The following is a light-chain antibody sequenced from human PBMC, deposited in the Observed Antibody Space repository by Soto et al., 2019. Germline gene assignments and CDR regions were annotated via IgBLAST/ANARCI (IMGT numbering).Light chain of an antibody. CDR1: NIGSKS. CDR3: QVWDTSNDHHV. CDR2: YDS. V-gene: IGLV3-21*01. J-gene: IGLJ1*01. Sequence: SYELTQSPSLSVAPGQTATITCGGNNIGSKSVNWYQHKAGQAPVLVMSYDSDRPPGIPERFSGSNSGNTATLTLSRVESGDEAEYYCQVWDTSNDHHVFGSGTKVTVL.